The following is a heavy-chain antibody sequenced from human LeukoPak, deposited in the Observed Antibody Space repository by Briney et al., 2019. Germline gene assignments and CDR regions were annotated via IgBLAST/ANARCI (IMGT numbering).Heavy chain of an antibody. CDR1: GYTLTELS. Sequence: ASVMVSCKVSGYTLTELSMHWVRHAPGKGLEWMGGFDPEDGETIYAQKFQGRVTMTEDTSTDTAYMELSSLRSEDTAVYYCATDLGGGRGWFDPWGQRTLVTVSS. CDR2: FDPEDGET. V-gene: IGHV1-24*01. CDR3: ATDLGGGRGWFDP. J-gene: IGHJ5*02. D-gene: IGHD3-16*01.